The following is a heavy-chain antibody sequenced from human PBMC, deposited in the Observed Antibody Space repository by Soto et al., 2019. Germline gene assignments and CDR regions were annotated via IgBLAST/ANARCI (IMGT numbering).Heavy chain of an antibody. CDR1: GGTFSSYY. CDR2: INNSGST. CDR3: ASSIAACGGVFDY. D-gene: IGHD6-6*01. J-gene: IGHJ4*02. Sequence: PSGTLSLTCAVYGGTFSSYYGSWIRQPPGKGLEWIGEINNSGSTKYNPSLKSLVTISVDTSKNQFSLKLSSVTAADTSVYYCASSIAACGGVFDYWGQGTLVTVSS. V-gene: IGHV4-34*01.